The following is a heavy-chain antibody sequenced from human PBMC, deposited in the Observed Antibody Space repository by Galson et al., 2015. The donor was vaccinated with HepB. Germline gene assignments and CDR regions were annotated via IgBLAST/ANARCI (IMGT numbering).Heavy chain of an antibody. CDR1: GFTFSTYA. J-gene: IGHJ4*02. D-gene: IGHD6-19*01. CDR2: ITFGGTTQ. CDR3: ARDSMSISGRPVLDY. V-gene: IGHV3-30*03. Sequence: SLRLSCAASGFTFSTYAMHWVRQAPGKGLEWVAFITFGGTTQYYADSLKGRFTVSRDNINNTLYLQINSLRPEDTAVFFCARDSMSISGRPVLDYWGQGTLVTVSS.